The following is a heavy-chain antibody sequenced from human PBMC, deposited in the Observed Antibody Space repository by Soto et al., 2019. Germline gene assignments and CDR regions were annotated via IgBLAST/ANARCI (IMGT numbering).Heavy chain of an antibody. CDR1: GGSIRSYY. D-gene: IGHD6-19*01. J-gene: IGHJ3*02. CDR3: ACEDYSDGWYSYAFDM. V-gene: IGHV4-4*07. CDR2: IFTRGST. Sequence: PETLSLTCTVSGGSIRSYYWSCIRKLAGPGLEWIGRIFTRGSTNYNSSLKSRVTMSVDTYKQQFSLKLTSVTAADTAVYYCACEDYSDGWYSYAFDMWGQGTMVT.